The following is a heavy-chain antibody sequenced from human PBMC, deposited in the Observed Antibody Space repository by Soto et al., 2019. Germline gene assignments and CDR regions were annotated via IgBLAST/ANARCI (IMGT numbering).Heavy chain of an antibody. CDR3: ARDRAVTGNDNWFDP. CDR2: IYASGST. D-gene: IGHD1-20*01. CDR1: GGSISSYY. J-gene: IGHJ5*02. V-gene: IGHV4-4*07. Sequence: XGTLTLTCTVSGGSISSYYWSGIRQPSGRGLEWIGRIYASGSTNYNPSLNSRVTMSVDTSKNQFSLKLSSVTAADTAVYYCARDRAVTGNDNWFDPWGQGTLVTVSS.